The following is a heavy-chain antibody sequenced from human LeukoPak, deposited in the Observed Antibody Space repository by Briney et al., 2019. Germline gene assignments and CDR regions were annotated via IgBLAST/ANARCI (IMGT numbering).Heavy chain of an antibody. CDR1: GFTFSSYA. Sequence: GGSLRLSCAASGFTFSSYAMSWVRQAPGKGLEWVSAISGSGGSTYYADSVKGRFTISRDNSKNTLYLQMNSLRAEDTAVYYCAKVITSSSWYGSFDYWGQGTLVTVSS. J-gene: IGHJ4*02. V-gene: IGHV3-23*01. CDR2: ISGSGGST. D-gene: IGHD6-13*01. CDR3: AKVITSSSWYGSFDY.